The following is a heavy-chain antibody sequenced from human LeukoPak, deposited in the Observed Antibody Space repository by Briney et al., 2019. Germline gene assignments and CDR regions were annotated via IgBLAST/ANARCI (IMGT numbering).Heavy chain of an antibody. CDR1: GDSLNSSNYY. D-gene: IGHD5-24*01. Sequence: SETLSLTCTVSGDSLNSSNYYWGWIGQPPGTGLEWIGNIYYSGSTYYNPSLKSRVTISVDTSKNQFSLKLSSVTAADTAVYYCARDHLGRWLQLKPTDYWGQGTLVTVSS. CDR2: IYYSGST. J-gene: IGHJ4*02. V-gene: IGHV4-39*02. CDR3: ARDHLGRWLQLKPTDY.